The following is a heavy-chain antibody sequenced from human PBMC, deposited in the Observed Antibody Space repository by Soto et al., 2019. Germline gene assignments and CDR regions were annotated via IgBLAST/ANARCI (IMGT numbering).Heavy chain of an antibody. Sequence: ASVKVSCKASGGTFSSYAISWVRQAPGQGLEWMGGIIPIFGTANYAQKFQGRVTITADESTSTAYMELSSLRSEDTAVYYCARGFIVRGSGWFLPKYYYGMDVWGQGTTVTVSS. CDR3: ARGFIVRGSGWFLPKYYYGMDV. J-gene: IGHJ6*02. V-gene: IGHV1-69*13. CDR2: IIPIFGTA. CDR1: GGTFSSYA. D-gene: IGHD6-19*01.